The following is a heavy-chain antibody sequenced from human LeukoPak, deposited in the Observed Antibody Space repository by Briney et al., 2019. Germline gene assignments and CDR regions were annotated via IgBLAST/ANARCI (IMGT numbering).Heavy chain of an antibody. V-gene: IGHV4-59*08. Sequence: SETLSLTCSVSGGSISPYYWGWFRQPPGQGLEWIAYIYYSGNNNYNSSLKSRANIAIDTSKNQVSLKLRSVTAADTAVYYCARHLGSERTEFDPWGPGTLVTVSS. CDR2: IYYSGNN. D-gene: IGHD3-10*01. J-gene: IGHJ5*02. CDR3: ARHLGSERTEFDP. CDR1: GGSISPYY.